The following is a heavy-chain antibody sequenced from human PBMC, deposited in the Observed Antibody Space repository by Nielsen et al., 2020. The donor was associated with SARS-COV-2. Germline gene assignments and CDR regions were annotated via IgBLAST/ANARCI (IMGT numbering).Heavy chain of an antibody. V-gene: IGHV3-64D*09. CDR3: VKDGAYYGVRGVVHFGY. D-gene: IGHD3-10*01. J-gene: IGHJ4*02. Sequence: GGSLRLSCSVSGFTFSNYAMHWARQAPGKRLEYVSAISGDGGTSYYADSVKGRFAISRDNSKNILYLQMNNLRAEDTAVYYCVKDGAYYGVRGVVHFGYGGRGNLVTVSS. CDR1: GFTFSNYA. CDR2: ISGDGGTS.